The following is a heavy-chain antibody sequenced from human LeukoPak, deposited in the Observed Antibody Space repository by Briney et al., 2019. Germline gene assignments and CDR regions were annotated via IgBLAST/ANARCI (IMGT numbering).Heavy chain of an antibody. CDR1: GFTFSSYG. J-gene: IGHJ6*03. CDR2: IRFDGTHQ. D-gene: IGHD3-3*01. Sequence: GGSLRLSCAASGFTFSSYGMSWVRQAPGKGLEWVAFIRFDGTHQYYADSMKGRFTISRDNSKNTVYLQIYSLTPDDTAVYFCSKTSLSDSSGHYYYMDVWGKGTTVTISS. CDR3: SKTSLSDSSGHYYYMDV. V-gene: IGHV3-30*02.